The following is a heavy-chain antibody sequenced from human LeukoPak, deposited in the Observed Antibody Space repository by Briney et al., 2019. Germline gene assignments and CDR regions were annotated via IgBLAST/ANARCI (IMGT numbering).Heavy chain of an antibody. D-gene: IGHD1-1*01. J-gene: IGHJ4*02. Sequence: SVKVSCKASGGTFSSYAISWVRQAPGQGLEWMGGIIPIFGTANYAQKFKGRVTITADKSTSTACMELSSLRSEDTAVYYCARGKNWNDLTFDYWGQGTLVTVSS. V-gene: IGHV1-69*06. CDR3: ARGKNWNDLTFDY. CDR2: IIPIFGTA. CDR1: GGTFSSYA.